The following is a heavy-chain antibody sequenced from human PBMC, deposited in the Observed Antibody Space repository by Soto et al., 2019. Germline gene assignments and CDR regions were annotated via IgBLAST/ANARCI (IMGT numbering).Heavy chain of an antibody. J-gene: IGHJ6*02. CDR1: GFTFSAYD. CDR2: IGAADDP. D-gene: IGHD2-15*01. V-gene: IGHV3-13*05. Sequence: EVQLVESGGGVVQPGEYLRLSCAASGFTFSAYDMHWVRQPTGKGLEWVSAIGAADDPYYLGSVKGRFTISRENAKISLYLQMNSLRAEDTAVYYCARAYSGRLPRRADYYFAMDVWGQGTTDTVSS. CDR3: ARAYSGRLPRRADYYFAMDV.